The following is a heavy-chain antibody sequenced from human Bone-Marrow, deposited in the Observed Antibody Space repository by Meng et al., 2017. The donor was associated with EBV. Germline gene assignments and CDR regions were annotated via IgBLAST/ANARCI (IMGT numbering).Heavy chain of an antibody. D-gene: IGHD6-13*01. Sequence: VQLQESGPGLVKPSQTLSLPGAVSGGSISSGGDYWSWIRQPPGKGLEWIGYIYYSGSTYYNPSLKSRVTISVDTSKNQFSLKLSSVTAADTAVYYCASGSTAAGTDYWGQGTLVTVSS. CDR1: GGSISSGGDY. V-gene: IGHV4-30-4*01. CDR2: IYYSGST. J-gene: IGHJ4*02. CDR3: ASGSTAAGTDY.